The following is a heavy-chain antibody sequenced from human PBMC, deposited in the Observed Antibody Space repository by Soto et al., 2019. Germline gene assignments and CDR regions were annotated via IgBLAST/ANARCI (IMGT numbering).Heavy chain of an antibody. Sequence: QVQLQELGPGLVKPSGTLSITCAVSSGSISSSNWWSWVRQPPGKGLEWIGEIYHSGSTNYNPSLKSRVTISVDKSENQFSLKLSSVTAADTAVYYCARAGSGRQGGYYYYYMDVWGKGTTVTVSS. D-gene: IGHD6-19*01. CDR3: ARAGSGRQGGYYYYYMDV. CDR2: IYHSGST. V-gene: IGHV4-4*02. CDR1: SGSISSSNW. J-gene: IGHJ6*03.